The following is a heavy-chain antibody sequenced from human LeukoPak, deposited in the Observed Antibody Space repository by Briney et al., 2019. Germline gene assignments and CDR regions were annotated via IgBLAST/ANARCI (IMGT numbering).Heavy chain of an antibody. CDR2: INPDSGGT. CDR1: GYTFTGYY. Sequence: ASVKVSCTASGYTFTGYYMHWVRQAPGQGLEWMGWINPDSGGTNYAQKVQGRVTMTRDTSISTAYMELSRLRSDDTAVYYCAREGLVDIVATIDYWGQGTLVTVSS. J-gene: IGHJ4*02. D-gene: IGHD5-12*01. V-gene: IGHV1-2*02. CDR3: AREGLVDIVATIDY.